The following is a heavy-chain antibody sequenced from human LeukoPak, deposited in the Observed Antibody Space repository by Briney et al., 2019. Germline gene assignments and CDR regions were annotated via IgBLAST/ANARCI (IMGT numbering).Heavy chain of an antibody. CDR1: GYSFTSYC. CDR3: GMSGDRVPLQDDVFDV. Sequence: GESLKISCKVSGYSFTSYCIGWVRQMPGKGLEWMGIIYPGDSGPTYSPSFQGQVTISVDKSINTAYLQWSSLQASDTSMYYCGMSGDRVPLQDDVFDVWGQGTMVTVST. J-gene: IGHJ3*01. CDR2: IYPGDSGP. D-gene: IGHD1-26*01. V-gene: IGHV5-51*01.